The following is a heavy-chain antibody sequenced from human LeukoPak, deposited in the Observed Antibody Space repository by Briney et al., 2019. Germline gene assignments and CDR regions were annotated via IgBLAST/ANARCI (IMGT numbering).Heavy chain of an antibody. D-gene: IGHD3-22*01. CDR3: AREGLGDDSSGYYYVNFDY. J-gene: IGHJ4*02. Sequence: PGGSLRLSCAASGFTFSSYSMNWVRQAPGKGLEWVSHISSSSSPIYYADSVKGRFTISRDNAKNSLYLQMNSLRAEDMAVYYCAREGLGDDSSGYYYVNFDYWGQGTLVTVSS. CDR1: GFTFSSYS. CDR2: ISSSSSPI. V-gene: IGHV3-48*01.